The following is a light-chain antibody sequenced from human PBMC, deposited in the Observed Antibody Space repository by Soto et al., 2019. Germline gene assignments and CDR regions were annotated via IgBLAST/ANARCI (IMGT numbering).Light chain of an antibody. V-gene: IGKV3-15*01. CDR3: QQCRNFPLT. J-gene: IGKJ4*01. CDR1: QNVYNN. Sequence: EIVMTQSPATLYVSPGEGATLSCKASQNVYNNLAWYQQRPGQPPRLLIYDASTRATGISARFSGSGYGTEFTLTISSLQSEDCAVYVCQQCRNFPLTFGGGTKGEIK. CDR2: DAS.